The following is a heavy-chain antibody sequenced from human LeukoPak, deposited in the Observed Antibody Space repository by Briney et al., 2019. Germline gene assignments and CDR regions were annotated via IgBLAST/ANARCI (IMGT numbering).Heavy chain of an antibody. Sequence: ASVKVSCKASGGTFSNYALSWVRQAPGQGLEWMGRIIPILGTTNYAEKFQGRVTFTADKSTNTAHMDLSSLGSEDAAVYYCARDSGYSSGWYGAYWGQGTLVTVSS. V-gene: IGHV1-69*04. CDR2: IIPILGTT. D-gene: IGHD6-19*01. J-gene: IGHJ4*02. CDR1: GGTFSNYA. CDR3: ARDSGYSSGWYGAY.